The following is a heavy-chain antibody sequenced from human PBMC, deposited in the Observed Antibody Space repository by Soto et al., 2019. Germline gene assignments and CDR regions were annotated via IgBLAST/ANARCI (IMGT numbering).Heavy chain of an antibody. CDR2: ISGSGGST. V-gene: IGHV3-23*01. J-gene: IGHJ4*02. CDR1: GFTFSSYA. D-gene: IGHD2-15*01. CDR3: AKGTLGPYCSGGSCYRTYYFDY. Sequence: PGVSLRLSCAASGFTFSSYAMSWVRQAPGKGLEWVSAISGSGGSTYYADSVKGRFTISRDNSKNTLYLQMNSLRAEDTAVYYCAKGTLGPYCSGGSCYRTYYFDYWGQGTLVTVS.